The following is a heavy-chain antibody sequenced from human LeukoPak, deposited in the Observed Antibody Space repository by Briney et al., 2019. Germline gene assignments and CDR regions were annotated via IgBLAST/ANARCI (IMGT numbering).Heavy chain of an antibody. D-gene: IGHD3-3*01. Sequence: SETLSLTCTVSGGSISSYYWSWIRQPPGKGLEWIGYIYYSGSTNYNPSLKSRVTISVDTSKNQFSLKLSSVTAADTAVYYCARATYYDFWSGNYFMDVWGKGTTVTVSS. CDR2: IYYSGST. V-gene: IGHV4-59*01. CDR3: ARATYYDFWSGNYFMDV. J-gene: IGHJ6*03. CDR1: GGSISSYY.